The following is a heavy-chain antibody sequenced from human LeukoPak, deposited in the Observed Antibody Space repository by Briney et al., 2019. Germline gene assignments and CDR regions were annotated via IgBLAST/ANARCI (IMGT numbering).Heavy chain of an antibody. D-gene: IGHD5-18*01. V-gene: IGHV1-69*13. Sequence: SVKVSCKASGGTFSSYAISWVRQAPGQGLEWMGGIIPIFGTANYAQKFQGRVTITADESTSTAYMELSSLRSEDTAVYYCARDLLHPTNPWIRLWFFNWGQGTLVTVSS. CDR2: IIPIFGTA. CDR1: GGTFSSYA. J-gene: IGHJ4*02. CDR3: ARDLLHPTNPWIRLWFFN.